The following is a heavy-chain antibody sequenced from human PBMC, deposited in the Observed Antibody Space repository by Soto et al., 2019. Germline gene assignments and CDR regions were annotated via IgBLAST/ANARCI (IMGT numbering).Heavy chain of an antibody. D-gene: IGHD3-22*01. J-gene: IGHJ4*02. CDR1: GRTFSNYA. CDR2: IIPIFGAT. V-gene: IGHV1-69*13. CDR3: ARVRRFHDRSGYYIDGRFDY. Sequence: GASVKVSCKASGRTFSNYALSRVRQDPAQGREWMGAIIPIFGATNYAQKFQGRVTITADESTSTAYMELSSLRSEDTAVYYCARVRRFHDRSGYYIDGRFDYWGQGTLVTVSS.